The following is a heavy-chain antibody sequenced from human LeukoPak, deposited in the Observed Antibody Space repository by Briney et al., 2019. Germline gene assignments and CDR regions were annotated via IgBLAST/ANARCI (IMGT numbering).Heavy chain of an antibody. D-gene: IGHD1-14*01. J-gene: IGHJ4*02. CDR1: GYTFTSYY. CDR3: ARAPLTEPFDY. V-gene: IGHV1-46*01. Sequence: GASVTVSCKASGYTFTSYYMHWVRQAPGQGLEWMGIINPSGGSTSYAQKFQGRVTMTRDTSTSTVYMELSSLRSEDTAVYYCARAPLTEPFDYWGQGTLVTVSS. CDR2: INPSGGST.